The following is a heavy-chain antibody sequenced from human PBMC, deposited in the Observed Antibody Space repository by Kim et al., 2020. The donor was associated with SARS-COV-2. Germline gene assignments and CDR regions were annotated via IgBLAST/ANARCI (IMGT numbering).Heavy chain of an antibody. CDR2: IIPILGIA. V-gene: IGHV1-69*04. D-gene: IGHD6-19*01. Sequence: SVKVSCKASGGTFSSYAISWVRQAHGQGLEWMGRIIPILGIANYAQKFQGRVTITADKSTSTAYMELSSLRSEDTAVYYCARDRGSSGWYGMDVWGQGTTVTVSS. CDR1: GGTFSSYA. CDR3: ARDRGSSGWYGMDV. J-gene: IGHJ6*02.